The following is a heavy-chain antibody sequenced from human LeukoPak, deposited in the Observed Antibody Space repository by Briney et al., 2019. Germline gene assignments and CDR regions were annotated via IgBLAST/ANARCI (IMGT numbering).Heavy chain of an antibody. D-gene: IGHD3-10*01. CDR1: EFSVGSNY. J-gene: IGHJ4*02. V-gene: IGHV3-66*01. CDR2: IYSGGST. Sequence: GGSLRLSCAASEFSVGSNYMTWVRQAPGKGLEWVSLIYSGGSTYYADSVKGRFTISRDNSKNTLYLQMNSLRAEDTAVYYCARDHTFSMVRGVIDYWGQGTLVTVSS. CDR3: ARDHTFSMVRGVIDY.